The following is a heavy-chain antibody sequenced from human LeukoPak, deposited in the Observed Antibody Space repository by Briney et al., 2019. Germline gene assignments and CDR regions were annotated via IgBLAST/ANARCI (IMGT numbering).Heavy chain of an antibody. CDR2: IYYSGSI. J-gene: IGHJ4*02. CDR1: GDSISSGDYY. Sequence: SETLSLTCTVSGDSISSGDYYWSWIRQPPGKGLEWIGYIYYSGSIYYNPSLKSRVTMSVDTSKNQFSLKLSSVTAADTAVYYCARDEVAVAGLLNWGQGTLVTVSS. D-gene: IGHD6-19*01. V-gene: IGHV4-30-4*08. CDR3: ARDEVAVAGLLN.